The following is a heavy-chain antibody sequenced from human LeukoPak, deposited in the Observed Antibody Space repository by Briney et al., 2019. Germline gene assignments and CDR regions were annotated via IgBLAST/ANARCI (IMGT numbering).Heavy chain of an antibody. CDR3: ARGDCSGGSCYLSLTTIDY. CDR1: AFTFSSYS. J-gene: IGHJ4*02. D-gene: IGHD2-15*01. Sequence: PGGSLRLSCAASAFTFSSYSMNWVRQAPGKGLEWVSSISSSGSYIYYADSVKGRFTISRDNAKNSLYLQMNSLRAEDTAVYYCARGDCSGGSCYLSLTTIDYWGQGTLVTVSS. V-gene: IGHV3-21*01. CDR2: ISSSGSYI.